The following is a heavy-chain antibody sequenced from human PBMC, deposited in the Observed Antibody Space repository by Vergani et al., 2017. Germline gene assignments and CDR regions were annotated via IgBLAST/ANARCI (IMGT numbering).Heavy chain of an antibody. CDR3: ARDEGYRGYVKH. CDR1: GNTFTGYY. V-gene: IGHV1-2*02. D-gene: IGHD5-12*01. Sequence: QVQLVQSGAEVKKPGALVKVFCKASGNTFTGYYMHWVRQAPGQGLEWMGWINPNSGGTNYAQKFQGRVTMTRDTSISTAYMELSRLRSDDTAVYYCARDEGYRGYVKHWGQGTLVTVSS. J-gene: IGHJ4*02. CDR2: INPNSGGT.